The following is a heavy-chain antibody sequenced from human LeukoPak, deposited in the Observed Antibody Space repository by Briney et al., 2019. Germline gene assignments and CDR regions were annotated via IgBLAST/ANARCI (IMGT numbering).Heavy chain of an antibody. V-gene: IGHV4-39*01. J-gene: IGHJ4*02. CDR1: GGSISSSSYY. Sequence: SETLSLTCTVSGGSISSSSYYWGWIRQPPGKGLEWIGSIYYSGSTYYNPSLKSRVTISVDTSKNQFSLNLSSVTAADTAVYYCARHRYYDFWSGYYTNDYWGQGTLVTVSS. CDR2: IYYSGST. D-gene: IGHD3-3*01. CDR3: ARHRYYDFWSGYYTNDY.